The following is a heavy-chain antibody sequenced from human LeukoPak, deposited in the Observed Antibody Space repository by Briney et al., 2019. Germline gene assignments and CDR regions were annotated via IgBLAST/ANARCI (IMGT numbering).Heavy chain of an antibody. D-gene: IGHD3-10*01. V-gene: IGHV3-33*01. CDR1: GFTFSSYG. J-gene: IGHJ4*02. Sequence: GGSLRFSCAAPGFTFSSYGMHWVGKAPGKGLEWVAVIWYDGSNKYYADSVKGRFTISRDNSKNTLYLQMNSLRAEDTAVYYCARDHGSGSYYPDYWGQGTLVTVSS. CDR2: IWYDGSNK. CDR3: ARDHGSGSYYPDY.